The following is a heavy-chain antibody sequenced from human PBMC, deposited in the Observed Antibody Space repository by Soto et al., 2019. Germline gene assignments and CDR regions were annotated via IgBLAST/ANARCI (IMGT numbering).Heavy chain of an antibody. J-gene: IGHJ5*02. Sequence: SETLSLTCAVYGGSFSGYYWSWIRQPPGKGLEWIGEINHSGSTNYNPSLKSRVTISVDTSKNQFSLKLSSVTAADTAVYYCARTKYYDFWSGYYEEYDWFDPWGQGTLVTVSS. D-gene: IGHD3-3*01. CDR2: INHSGST. V-gene: IGHV4-34*01. CDR1: GGSFSGYY. CDR3: ARTKYYDFWSGYYEEYDWFDP.